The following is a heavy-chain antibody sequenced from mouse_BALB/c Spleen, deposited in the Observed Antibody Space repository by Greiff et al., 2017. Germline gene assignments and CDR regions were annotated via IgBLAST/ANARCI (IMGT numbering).Heavy chain of an antibody. CDR1: GFTFSSFG. D-gene: IGHD2-14*01. J-gene: IGHJ2*01. CDR3: AREGSYEFDY. V-gene: IGHV5-17*02. CDR2: ISSGSSTI. Sequence: EVQVVESGGGLVQPGGSRKLSCATSGFTFSSFGMHWVRQAPEKGLEWVAYISSGSSTIYYADTVKGRFTISRDNPKNTLFLQMTSLRSEDTAMYYCAREGSYEFDYWGQGTTLTVSS.